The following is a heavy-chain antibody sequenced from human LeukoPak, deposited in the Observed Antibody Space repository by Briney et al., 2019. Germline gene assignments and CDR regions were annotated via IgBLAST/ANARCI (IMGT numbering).Heavy chain of an antibody. Sequence: SETLSLTCAVSGYSISSGYYWGWIRQPPGEGLEWIGSIYHSGSTYYNPSLKSRVTISVDTSKNQFSLKLSSVTAADTAVYYCARHWVGWNGGRFEYYFDYWGQGTLVTVSS. J-gene: IGHJ4*02. V-gene: IGHV4-38-2*01. CDR2: IYHSGST. D-gene: IGHD1-1*01. CDR3: ARHWVGWNGGRFEYYFDY. CDR1: GYSISSGYY.